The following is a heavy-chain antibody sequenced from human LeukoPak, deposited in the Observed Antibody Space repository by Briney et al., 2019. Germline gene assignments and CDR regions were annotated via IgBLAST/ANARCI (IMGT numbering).Heavy chain of an antibody. CDR3: AREGIAARSRPNYFDY. Sequence: SETLSRTCTVSGGSSSSYYWSWIRQPPGKGLEGMVYIYYSGSTNYKPSLKSRVTITVDTSKNQFSLKLSSVTAAYTAVYYCAREGIAARSRPNYFDYWGQGTLVTVSS. CDR1: GGSSSSYY. V-gene: IGHV4-59*01. D-gene: IGHD6-6*01. CDR2: IYYSGST. J-gene: IGHJ4*02.